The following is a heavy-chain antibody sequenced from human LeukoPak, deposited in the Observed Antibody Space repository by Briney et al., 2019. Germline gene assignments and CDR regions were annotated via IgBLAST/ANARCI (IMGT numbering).Heavy chain of an antibody. V-gene: IGHV3-23*01. CDR1: GFTFSSYA. J-gene: IGHJ4*02. Sequence: GGSLRLSCAASGFTFSSYAMSWVRQAPGKGLEWVSAISGSGGSTYYADSVKGRFTISRDNSKNTLYLQMHSLRAEDTAVYYCAKGPDFWRTNYFDYWGQGTLVTVSS. D-gene: IGHD3-3*01. CDR3: AKGPDFWRTNYFDY. CDR2: ISGSGGST.